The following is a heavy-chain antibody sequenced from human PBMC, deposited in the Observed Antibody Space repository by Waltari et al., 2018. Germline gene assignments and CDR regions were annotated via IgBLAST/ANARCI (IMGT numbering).Heavy chain of an antibody. CDR1: GGSISSSSYY. CDR2: IYYSGST. CDR3: ARDRDSSGWYLGAFDI. Sequence: QLQLQESGPGLVKPSETLSLTCTVSGGSISSSSYYWGWIRQPPGKGLEWIGSIYYSGSTYYNPTLDSRVTVSVDTSKNQFSLKLSSLTAADTAVYYCARDRDSSGWYLGAFDIWGQGTMVTVSS. V-gene: IGHV4-39*07. J-gene: IGHJ3*02. D-gene: IGHD6-19*01.